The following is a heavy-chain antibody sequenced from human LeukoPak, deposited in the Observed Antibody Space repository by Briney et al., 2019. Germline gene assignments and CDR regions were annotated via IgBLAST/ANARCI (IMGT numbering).Heavy chain of an antibody. D-gene: IGHD2-15*01. CDR3: AKDGYCSGGSCSNWFDP. V-gene: IGHV3-21*01. Sequence: GGSLRLSCAASGFTFSSYSMKWVRQAPGKGLEWVSSISSSSSYIYYADSVKGRLTISRDNSKNTLYLQMNSLRAEDTAVYYCAKDGYCSGGSCSNWFDPWGQGTLVTVSS. CDR1: GFTFSSYS. J-gene: IGHJ5*02. CDR2: ISSSSSYI.